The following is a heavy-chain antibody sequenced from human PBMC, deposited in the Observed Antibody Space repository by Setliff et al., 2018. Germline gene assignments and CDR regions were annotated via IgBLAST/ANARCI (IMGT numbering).Heavy chain of an antibody. CDR3: ARDQSPHYYHPASGDAFDS. CDR1: GDTFRTYS. D-gene: IGHD1-26*01. J-gene: IGHJ3*01. CDR2: IIPIFGAA. Sequence: GASVKVSCKISGDTFRTYSINWVRQAPGQGLEWMGGIIPIFGAADYAQKFQGRATITTDESASTSYMELISLRSDDTAVYYCARDQSPHYYHPASGDAFDSWGQGTLVTVSS. V-gene: IGHV1-69*05.